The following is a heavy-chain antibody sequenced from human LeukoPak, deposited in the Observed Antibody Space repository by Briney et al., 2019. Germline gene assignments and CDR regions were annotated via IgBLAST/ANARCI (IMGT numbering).Heavy chain of an antibody. V-gene: IGHV4-59*08. CDR3: ARHADYYDSSGYSLYYFDY. Sequence: SETLSLTCTVSGGSISGYYWSWIRQPPGKGLEWIGYIYYSGSTNYNPSLRGRVTISVDTSKNQFSLKMSSVTAADTAVYYCARHADYYDSSGYSLYYFDYWGQGTLVTVSS. D-gene: IGHD3-22*01. J-gene: IGHJ4*02. CDR2: IYYSGST. CDR1: GGSISGYY.